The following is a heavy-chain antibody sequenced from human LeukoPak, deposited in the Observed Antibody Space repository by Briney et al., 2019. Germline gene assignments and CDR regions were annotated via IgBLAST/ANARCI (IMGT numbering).Heavy chain of an antibody. J-gene: IGHJ1*01. CDR2: FDPEDGET. CDR3: AADVLRFFEWLWRD. V-gene: IGHV1-24*01. D-gene: IGHD3-3*01. Sequence: VASVKVSCKVSGYTLTELSMHWVRQAPGEGLEWMGGFDPEDGETIYAQNFQGRVPITEETSTDTAYMELSSLTSDDTAVYYCAADVLRFFEWLWRDWGQGPLVTVSS. CDR1: GYTLTELS.